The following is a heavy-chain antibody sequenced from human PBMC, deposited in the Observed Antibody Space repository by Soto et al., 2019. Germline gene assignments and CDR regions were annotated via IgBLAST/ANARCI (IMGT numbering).Heavy chain of an antibody. CDR2: IYYSGST. CDR3: ASGPPYYYDSSGYYHHFDY. D-gene: IGHD3-22*01. V-gene: IGHV4-59*01. CDR1: GGSISSYY. J-gene: IGHJ4*02. Sequence: SEPLSLTCTVSGGSISSYYWSWIRQPPGKGLEWIGYIYYSGSTNYNPSLKSRGTISVDTSKNRFSQKLSSVTAADTAVYYCASGPPYYYDSSGYYHHFDYWGQGTLVTVSS.